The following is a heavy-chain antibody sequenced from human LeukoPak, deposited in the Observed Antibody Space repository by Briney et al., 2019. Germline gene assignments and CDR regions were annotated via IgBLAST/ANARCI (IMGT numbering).Heavy chain of an antibody. J-gene: IGHJ4*02. Sequence: GGSLRLSCAASGFTFSSYSMNWVRQAPGKGLEWVSSISSSSSYIYYADSVKGRFTISRDNAKNSLYLQMNSLRAEDTAVYYCARDLNDYYDSSDPDYWGQGTLGTVTS. CDR3: ARDLNDYYDSSDPDY. D-gene: IGHD3-22*01. V-gene: IGHV3-21*01. CDR2: ISSSSSYI. CDR1: GFTFSSYS.